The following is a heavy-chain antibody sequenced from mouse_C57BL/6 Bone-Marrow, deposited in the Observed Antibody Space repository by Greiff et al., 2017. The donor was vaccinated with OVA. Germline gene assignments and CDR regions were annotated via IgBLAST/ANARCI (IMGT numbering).Heavy chain of an antibody. CDR2: IYPGDGDT. D-gene: IGHD2-5*01. V-gene: IGHV1-80*01. CDR3: ANSNPWYFDV. Sequence: VQVVESGAELVKPGASVKISCKASGYAFSSYWMNWVKQRPGKGLEWIGQIYPGDGDTNYNGKFKGKATLTADKSSSTAYMQLSSLTSEDSAVYFCANSNPWYFDVWGTGTTVTVSS. J-gene: IGHJ1*03. CDR1: GYAFSSYW.